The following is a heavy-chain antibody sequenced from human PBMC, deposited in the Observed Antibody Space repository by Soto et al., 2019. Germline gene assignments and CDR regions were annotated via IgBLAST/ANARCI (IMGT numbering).Heavy chain of an antibody. D-gene: IGHD2-21*01. Sequence: SQTRSVTCTVSGGSISSGDYYWSWIRQPPGKGLEWIGSIYYSGSTYYNPSLKSRVTISVDTSKNQFSLKLNSVTAADTAVYYCASRHRSPYFDYWGQGTLVTVSS. J-gene: IGHJ4*02. CDR1: GGSISSGDYY. V-gene: IGHV4-30-4*01. CDR2: IYYSGST. CDR3: ASRHRSPYFDY.